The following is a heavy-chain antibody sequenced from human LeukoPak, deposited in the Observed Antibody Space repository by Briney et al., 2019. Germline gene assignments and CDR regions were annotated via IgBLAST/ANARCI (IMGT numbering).Heavy chain of an antibody. V-gene: IGHV4-4*02. D-gene: IGHD3-16*01. CDR3: ARVPGGYYYYMDV. CDR2: IFPTGST. Sequence: SETLSLTCAVSGGSISSIHWWSWVRQPPGKGLEWIGEIFPTGSTNYIPSLKSRVTISLDKSKNQFSLKLSSVTAADTAVYYCARVPGGYYYYMDVWGKGTTVTISS. J-gene: IGHJ6*03. CDR1: GGSISSIHW.